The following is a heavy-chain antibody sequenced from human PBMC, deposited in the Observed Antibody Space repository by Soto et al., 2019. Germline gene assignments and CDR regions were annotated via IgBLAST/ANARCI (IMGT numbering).Heavy chain of an antibody. CDR3: ARGGDSSYYDSSGYPAAFDI. CDR2: INRYGSST. D-gene: IGHD3-22*01. V-gene: IGHV3-74*01. CDR1: GFTFSSYW. Sequence: EVQLVESGGGLVQPGGSQRLCCEGSGFTFSSYWMHWVRQAPGKGLVWVSRINRYGSSTSYADSVKGRFTISRDNAKNTVYLQMNSLRDEDTAVYYCARGGDSSYYDSSGYPAAFDIWGQGTMVTVSS. J-gene: IGHJ3*02.